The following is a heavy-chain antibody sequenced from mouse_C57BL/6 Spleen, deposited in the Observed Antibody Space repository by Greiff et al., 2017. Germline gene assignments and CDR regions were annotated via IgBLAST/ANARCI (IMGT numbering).Heavy chain of an antibody. J-gene: IGHJ2*01. D-gene: IGHD1-1*01. Sequence: EVQLVESGPGLVKPSQSLSLTCSVTGYSITSGYYWHWIRQFPGNKLEWMGYISYDGSNNYNPSLKNRISITRDTSKNQFFLKLNSVTTEDTATYCCARDRLLDYWGQGTTLTVSS. V-gene: IGHV3-6*01. CDR2: ISYDGSN. CDR1: GYSITSGYY. CDR3: ARDRLLDY.